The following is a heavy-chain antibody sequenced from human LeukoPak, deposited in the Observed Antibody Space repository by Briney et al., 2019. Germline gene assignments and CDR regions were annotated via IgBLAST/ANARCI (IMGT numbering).Heavy chain of an antibody. J-gene: IGHJ4*02. CDR1: GYRLNELS. CDR2: FDPEEGKT. Sequence: ASVKVSCKVSGYRLNELSIHWVRQGPGKGLEWMGGFDPEEGKTIYAQKLQGRVSMTEDTSTDTAFMEPRSLRSEDTAVYYCATNTYAIDSWGQGTLITVSS. D-gene: IGHD2/OR15-2a*01. CDR3: ATNTYAIDS. V-gene: IGHV1-24*01.